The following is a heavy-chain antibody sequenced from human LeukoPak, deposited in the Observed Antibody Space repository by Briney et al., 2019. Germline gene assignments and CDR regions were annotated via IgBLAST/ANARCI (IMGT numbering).Heavy chain of an antibody. Sequence: SETLSFTCAVYGGSFSGYSWSWIRQPPGKGLEWIGEINHSENTNYNPSLKSRVTISVDTSKNQFSLKLTSVTAADTAVYYCARVASGSYASFGYYYGMDVWGQGTTVTVSS. V-gene: IGHV4-34*01. D-gene: IGHD1-26*01. J-gene: IGHJ6*02. CDR3: ARVASGSYASFGYYYGMDV. CDR2: INHSENT. CDR1: GGSFSGYS.